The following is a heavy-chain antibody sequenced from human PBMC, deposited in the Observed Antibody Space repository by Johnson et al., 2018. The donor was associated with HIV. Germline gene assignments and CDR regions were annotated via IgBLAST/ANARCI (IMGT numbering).Heavy chain of an antibody. CDR1: GFTFSSYA. CDR3: ARDRRHYYDSSGYPDYDAFDI. J-gene: IGHJ3*02. V-gene: IGHV3-23*04. CDR2: ISGSGGST. D-gene: IGHD3-22*01. Sequence: EVQLVESGGGLVQPGGSLRLSCAASGFTFSSYAMSWVRQAPGKGLAWVSTISGSGGSTYYAVSVKGRFTISRDNSKSTLYLQMNSLRAEDTALYFCARDRRHYYDSSGYPDYDAFDIWGQGTMVTVSS.